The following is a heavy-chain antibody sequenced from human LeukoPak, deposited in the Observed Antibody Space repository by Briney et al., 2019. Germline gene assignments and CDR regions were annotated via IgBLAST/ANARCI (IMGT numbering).Heavy chain of an antibody. CDR1: GFTFSSYA. CDR2: ISSSSGTI. CDR3: ASARKNSGDY. J-gene: IGHJ4*02. D-gene: IGHD1-7*01. V-gene: IGHV3-48*04. Sequence: GRSLRLSCAASGFTFSSYAMHWVRQAPGKGLEWVSYISSSSGTIYYADSVKGRFTISRDNAKNSLYLQMNSLRAEDTAVYYCASARKNSGDYWGQGTLVTVSS.